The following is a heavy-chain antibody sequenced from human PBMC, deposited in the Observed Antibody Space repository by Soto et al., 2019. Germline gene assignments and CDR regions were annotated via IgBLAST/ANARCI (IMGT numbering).Heavy chain of an antibody. CDR2: IIPIFGTA. J-gene: IGHJ6*02. V-gene: IGHV1-69*13. D-gene: IGHD3-9*01. CDR3: ARARGYYDILTGYPEPGYYYYGMDV. Sequence: GASVKVSCKASGVTFSSYAISWVRQAPGQGLEWMGGIIPIFGTANYAQKFQGRVTITADESTSTAYMELSSLRSEDTAVYYCARARGYYDILTGYPEPGYYYYGMDVWGQGTTVTVSS. CDR1: GVTFSSYA.